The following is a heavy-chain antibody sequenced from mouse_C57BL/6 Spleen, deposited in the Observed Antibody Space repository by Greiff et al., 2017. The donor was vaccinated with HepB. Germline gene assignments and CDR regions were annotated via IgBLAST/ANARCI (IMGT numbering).Heavy chain of an antibody. CDR3: ARYYYGSDAMDY. CDR2: IYPGSGST. V-gene: IGHV1-55*01. D-gene: IGHD1-1*01. Sequence: QVQLQQPGAELVKPGASVKMSCKASGYTFTSYWITWVKPRPGQGLEWIGDIYPGSGSTNYNDKFKSKATLTVDTSSSTAYMQLSSLTSEDSAVYYCARYYYGSDAMDYWGQGTSVTVSS. J-gene: IGHJ4*01. CDR1: GYTFTSYW.